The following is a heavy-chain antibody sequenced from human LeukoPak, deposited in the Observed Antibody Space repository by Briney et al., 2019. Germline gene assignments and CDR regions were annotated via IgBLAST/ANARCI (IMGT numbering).Heavy chain of an antibody. CDR1: GITFSSYA. Sequence: PGGSLRLSCAASGITFSSYAMSWVRQAPGKGLEWVSGISGSGGSTYYADSVKGRFSISRDNFKSTLYLQMNSLRAEDTAIYYCAKARDTPMLTGPNRSDYWGQGTLVTVSS. D-gene: IGHD5-18*01. J-gene: IGHJ4*02. CDR2: ISGSGGST. V-gene: IGHV3-23*01. CDR3: AKARDTPMLTGPNRSDY.